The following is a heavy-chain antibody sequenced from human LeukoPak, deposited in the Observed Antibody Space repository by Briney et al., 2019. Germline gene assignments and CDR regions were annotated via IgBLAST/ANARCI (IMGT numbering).Heavy chain of an antibody. CDR2: INRSGTT. CDR1: GGNFNGYY. Sequence: PSETLSLTCAVYGGNFNGYYWSWIRQPPGKGLEWIGEINRSGTTNYNPTLKSRVTISVDTSKSQVSLKPSSVTAADTAVYYCARVATMVRGVITKIYYFDYWGQGTLVTVSS. J-gene: IGHJ4*02. D-gene: IGHD3-10*01. CDR3: ARVATMVRGVITKIYYFDY. V-gene: IGHV4-34*01.